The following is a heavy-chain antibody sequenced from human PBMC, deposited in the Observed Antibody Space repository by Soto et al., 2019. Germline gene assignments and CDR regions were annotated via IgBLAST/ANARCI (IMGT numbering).Heavy chain of an antibody. CDR2: IYYSGST. Sequence: LETLSLTCTVSGGSISSSSYYWGWIRQPPGKGLEWIGSIYYSGSTYYNPSLKSRVTISVDTSKNQFSLKLSSVTAADTAVYYCAAGTVYYGMDVWGQGTTVTVSS. V-gene: IGHV4-39*01. CDR1: GGSISSSSYY. CDR3: AAGTVYYGMDV. D-gene: IGHD6-13*01. J-gene: IGHJ6*02.